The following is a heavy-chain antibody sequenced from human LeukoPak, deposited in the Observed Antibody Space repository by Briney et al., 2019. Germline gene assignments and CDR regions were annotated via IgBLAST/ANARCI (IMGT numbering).Heavy chain of an antibody. D-gene: IGHD2-2*01. V-gene: IGHV1-18*01. CDR3: ARGFGLVPAATIDY. Sequence: ASVEVSCKASGYTFTNYGFNWVRQAPGQGLEWMGWISADNGNTRYAQKFQGRVTLTTDTSTSTAFMDLRSLRSDDSAMYYCARGFGLVPAATIDYWGQGTLVTVSS. CDR2: ISADNGNT. CDR1: GYTFTNYG. J-gene: IGHJ4*02.